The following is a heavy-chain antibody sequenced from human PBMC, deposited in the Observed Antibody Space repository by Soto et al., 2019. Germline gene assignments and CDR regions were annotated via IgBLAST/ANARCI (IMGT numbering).Heavy chain of an antibody. CDR3: AGAYKNGVDYYYYYMDV. CDR2: IYHSGST. J-gene: IGHJ6*03. D-gene: IGHD3-10*01. Sequence: SETLSLTCAVSSGSISSSNWWSWVRQPPGKGLEWIGEIYHSGSTNYNPSLKSRVTISVDKSKNQFSLKLSSVTAADTAVYYCAGAYKNGVDYYYYYMDVWGKGTTVTVSS. V-gene: IGHV4-4*02. CDR1: SGSISSSNW.